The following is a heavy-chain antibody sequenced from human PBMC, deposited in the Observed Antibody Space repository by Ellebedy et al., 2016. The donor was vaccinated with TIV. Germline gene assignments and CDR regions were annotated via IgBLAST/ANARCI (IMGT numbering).Heavy chain of an antibody. D-gene: IGHD3-22*01. CDR3: AKTGDSSGYYVDY. Sequence: GESLKISXAASGFTFSSYAMSWVRQAPGKGLEWVSAISGSGGSTYYADSVKGRFTISRDNSKNTLYLQMNSLRAEDTAVYYCAKTGDSSGYYVDYWGQGTLVTVSS. J-gene: IGHJ4*02. CDR2: ISGSGGST. V-gene: IGHV3-23*01. CDR1: GFTFSSYA.